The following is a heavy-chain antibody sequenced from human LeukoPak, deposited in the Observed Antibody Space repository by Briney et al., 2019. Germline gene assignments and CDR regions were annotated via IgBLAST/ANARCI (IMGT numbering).Heavy chain of an antibody. CDR2: INTSGGST. Sequence: VASVKVSCKASGYTFTGYYMHWVRQAPGQGLEWMGIINTSGGSTNYAQKFQGRVTMTRDMSTSTVYMELSSLRSEDTAVYYCAREAVTIFGLVRTQTTKGPHRFDPWGQGTLVTVSS. J-gene: IGHJ5*02. CDR3: AREAVTIFGLVRTQTTKGPHRFDP. V-gene: IGHV1-46*01. D-gene: IGHD3-3*01. CDR1: GYTFTGYY.